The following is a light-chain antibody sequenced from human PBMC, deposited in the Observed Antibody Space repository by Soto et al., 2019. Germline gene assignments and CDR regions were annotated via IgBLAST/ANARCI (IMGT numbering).Light chain of an antibody. CDR3: QQYNNWPPIT. Sequence: TVMTQSPATLSVSPGERATLSCRASQGVSSNLAWYQQKPGQAPRLLIYSASTRATGIPARFSGSGSGTEFTLTISSLQAEDFAVCYCQQYNNWPPITFGQGTKLEIK. CDR1: QGVSSN. CDR2: SAS. V-gene: IGKV3-15*01. J-gene: IGKJ2*01.